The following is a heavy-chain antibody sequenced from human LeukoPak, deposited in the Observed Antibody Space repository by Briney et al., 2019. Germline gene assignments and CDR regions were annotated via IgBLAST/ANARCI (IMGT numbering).Heavy chain of an antibody. J-gene: IGHJ4*02. D-gene: IGHD6-19*01. Sequence: GGSLRLSCAASGFTFNTYAMSWVRQAPGKGLEWVSSISGGGDTTNYADSVKGRFTTSRDNSKNTLYLQMNSLRGEDTARYYCAKATIEQWLVKVDSFDSWGQGTLVSVSS. CDR3: AKATIEQWLVKVDSFDS. CDR2: ISGGGDTT. V-gene: IGHV3-23*01. CDR1: GFTFNTYA.